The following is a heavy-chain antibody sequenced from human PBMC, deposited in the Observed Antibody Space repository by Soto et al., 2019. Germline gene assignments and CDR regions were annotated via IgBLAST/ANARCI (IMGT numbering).Heavy chain of an antibody. CDR1: GGTFSSYA. J-gene: IGHJ4*02. D-gene: IGHD1-1*01. Sequence: ASVKVSCKASGGTFSSYAISWVRQAPGQGLEWMGGIIPIFGTANYAQKFQGRVTITADESTSTAYMELSSLRSEDTAVYYCASKYQTGTPETRFDYWGQGTLVTVSS. V-gene: IGHV1-69*13. CDR2: IIPIFGTA. CDR3: ASKYQTGTPETRFDY.